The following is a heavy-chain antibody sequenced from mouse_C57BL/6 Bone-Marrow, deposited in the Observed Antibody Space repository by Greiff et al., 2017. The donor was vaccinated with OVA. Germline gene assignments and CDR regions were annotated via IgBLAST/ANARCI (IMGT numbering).Heavy chain of an antibody. CDR1: GYTFTSYW. J-gene: IGHJ3*01. V-gene: IGHV1-69*01. D-gene: IGHD1-1*01. CDR3: ARSRGSSFWFAY. CDR2: IDPSDSYT. Sequence: QVQLQQPGAELVMPGASVKLSCKASGYTFTSYWMHWVKQRPGQGLEWIGEIDPSDSYTNYNQKFKGKSTLTVDKSSSTAYMQLSSLTSEDSAVYYCARSRGSSFWFAYWGQGTLVTVSA.